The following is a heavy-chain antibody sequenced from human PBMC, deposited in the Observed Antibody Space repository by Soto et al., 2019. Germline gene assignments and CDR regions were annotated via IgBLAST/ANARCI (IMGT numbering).Heavy chain of an antibody. Sequence: GESLKISCKGSGYTFGNYWIGWVRQMPGKGLEWMGIIYPGDSETKYNPAFQGQVNISADKSITTTYLRWTSLKASDTAIYYCAASILYYGMDVWGQGTTVTVSS. J-gene: IGHJ6*02. CDR2: IYPGDSET. CDR1: GYTFGNYW. V-gene: IGHV5-51*01. CDR3: AASILYYGMDV.